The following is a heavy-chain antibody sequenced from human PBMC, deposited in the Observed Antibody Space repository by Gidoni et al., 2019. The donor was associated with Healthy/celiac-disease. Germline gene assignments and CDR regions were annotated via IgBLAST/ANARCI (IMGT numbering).Heavy chain of an antibody. CDR2: SYYSGST. D-gene: IGHD1-1*01. CDR3: TGVEEYNYFDY. V-gene: IGHV4-39*01. J-gene: IGHJ4*02. Sequence: QLQLQESGPGLVKPSEALSLTSTVSVGSSSSSSYYWGWIRQPPGRGLEWIGSSYYSGSTYSNPSLKRRVTISVDTSKNQYALKLSSVTAADSAVYYCTGVEEYNYFDYWGQGTLVTVSS. CDR1: VGSSSSSSYY.